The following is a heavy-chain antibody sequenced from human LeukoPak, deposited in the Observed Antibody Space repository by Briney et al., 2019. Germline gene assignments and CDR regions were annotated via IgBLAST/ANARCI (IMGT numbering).Heavy chain of an antibody. D-gene: IGHD6-13*01. CDR3: AREGAAGVEYYFDY. V-gene: IGHV1-2*04. CDR1: GYTFTVYY. Sequence: ASVKVSCKASGYTFTVYYLHWVWQAPAQGLEWMGWINPNNGGTNYAQKFQGWVTMTMDTSTSTAYMELSRLRSDVTAVYYCAREGAAGVEYYFDYWGQGTLVTVSS. CDR2: INPNNGGT. J-gene: IGHJ4*02.